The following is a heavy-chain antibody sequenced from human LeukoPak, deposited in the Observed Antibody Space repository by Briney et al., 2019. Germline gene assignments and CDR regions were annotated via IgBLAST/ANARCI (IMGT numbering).Heavy chain of an antibody. V-gene: IGHV3-66*02. CDR1: GFTVSSNY. CDR3: ASDPQQFQYCSGGSCYSGLS. D-gene: IGHD2-15*01. CDR2: IYSGGST. J-gene: IGHJ4*02. Sequence: GGSLRLSCAASGFTVSSNYMSWVRQAPGKGLEWVSVIYSGGSTYYADSVKGRFTISRDNSKNTLYLQMNSLRAEDTAVYYCASDPQQFQYCSGGSCYSGLSWGQGTLVTVSS.